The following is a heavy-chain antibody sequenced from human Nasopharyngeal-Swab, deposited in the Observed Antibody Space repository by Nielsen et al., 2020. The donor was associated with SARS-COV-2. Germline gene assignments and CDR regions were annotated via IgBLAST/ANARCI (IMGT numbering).Heavy chain of an antibody. V-gene: IGHV5-51*01. J-gene: IGHJ4*02. Sequence: GESLKISCQGSGYSFTTYWIAWVRQMPEKGLEWMGIIYPGDSDTRYSPSFQGQVTISADKSISTAYLQWSSLKASDTAMYYCAWKSSGWYGSYDYWGQGTLVTVSS. CDR3: AWKSSGWYGSYDY. D-gene: IGHD6-19*01. CDR2: IYPGDSDT. CDR1: GYSFTTYW.